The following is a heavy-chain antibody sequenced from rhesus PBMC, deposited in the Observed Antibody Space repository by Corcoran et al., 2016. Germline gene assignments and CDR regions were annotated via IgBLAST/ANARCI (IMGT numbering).Heavy chain of an antibody. CDR1: GYSISSGYY. CDR3: ARASNSGSWNSY. D-gene: IGHD6-25*01. Sequence: QVQLQESGPGLVKPSETLSLTCAVSGYSISSGYYWGWIRQPPGKGLEWIGHISSGGSNYLNPALKSRVTISTDTSKNQLALKLSSVTAADTAVYYCARASNSGSWNSYWGQGVLVTVSS. CDR2: ISSGGSN. J-gene: IGHJ4*01. V-gene: IGHV4S14*01.